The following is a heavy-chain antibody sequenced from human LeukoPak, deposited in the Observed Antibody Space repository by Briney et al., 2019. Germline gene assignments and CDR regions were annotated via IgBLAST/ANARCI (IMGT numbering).Heavy chain of an antibody. J-gene: IGHJ4*02. CDR2: ISGSGSTI. CDR1: GFTFSDYY. CDR3: AKGRFGESDFDY. D-gene: IGHD3-16*01. Sequence: GGSLRLSCAASGFTFSDYYMSWIRQAPGKGLEWVSYISGSGSTIKYADSVKGRFTISRDNAKNSLYLQMNSLRAEDTAVYYCAKGRFGESDFDYWGQGTLVTVSS. V-gene: IGHV3-11*04.